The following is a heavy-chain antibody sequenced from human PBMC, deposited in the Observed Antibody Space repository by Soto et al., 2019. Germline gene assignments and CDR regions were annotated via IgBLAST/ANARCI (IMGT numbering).Heavy chain of an antibody. CDR2: IYYSGRT. J-gene: IGHJ4*02. D-gene: IGHD1-26*01. CDR3: TRGLFSGSYYSGGWYYFDS. Sequence: PSETLSLTCTVSGGSITSSSYYWGWIRQPPGKGLEWIGSIYYSGRTYYSPSLKNRVTISTMSNNKFSLELSSVTAADTAVYYCTRGLFSGSYYSGGWYYFDSWGQGTMVTVSS. CDR1: GGSITSSSYY. V-gene: IGHV4-39*07.